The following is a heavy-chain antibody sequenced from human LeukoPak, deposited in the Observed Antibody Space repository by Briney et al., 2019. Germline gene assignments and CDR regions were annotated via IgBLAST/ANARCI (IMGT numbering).Heavy chain of an antibody. CDR1: GFTFSSYA. D-gene: IGHD3-3*01. V-gene: IGHV3-23*01. CDR3: AKTPDYDFWSGLFDY. CDR2: ISGSGGST. J-gene: IGHJ4*02. Sequence: GGSLRLSCAASGFTFSSYAMSWVRQAPGKGLEWVSAISGSGGSTYYADSVKGRFTISRDNSKNTLYLQMNSLRAEDTAVYYCAKTPDYDFWSGLFDYWGQGTLVTVSS.